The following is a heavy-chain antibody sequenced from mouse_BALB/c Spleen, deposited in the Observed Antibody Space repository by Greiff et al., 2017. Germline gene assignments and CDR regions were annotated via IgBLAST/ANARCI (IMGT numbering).Heavy chain of an antibody. Sequence: QVQLKQSGPGLVQPSQSLSITCTVSGFSLTSYGVHWVRQSPGKGLEWLGVIWSGGSTDYNAAFISRLSISKDNSKSQVFFKMNSLQANDTAIYYCARNHYEDYYYAMDYWGQGTSVTVSS. CDR1: GFSLTSYG. CDR3: ARNHYEDYYYAMDY. J-gene: IGHJ4*01. V-gene: IGHV2-2*02. D-gene: IGHD2-4*01. CDR2: IWSGGST.